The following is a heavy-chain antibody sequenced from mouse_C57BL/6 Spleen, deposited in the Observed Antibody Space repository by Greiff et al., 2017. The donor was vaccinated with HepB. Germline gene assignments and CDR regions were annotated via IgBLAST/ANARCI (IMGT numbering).Heavy chain of an antibody. CDR2: IYPGDGDT. D-gene: IGHD4-1*02. J-gene: IGHJ3*01. V-gene: IGHV1-82*01. CDR3: ARRGPNWEGFAY. CDR1: GYAFSSSW. Sequence: VQLQQSGPELVKPGASVKISCKASGYAFSSSWLNWVKQRPGKGLEWIGRIYPGDGDTNYNGKFKGKATLTAAKSSSTAYMQLSSLTSEDSAVYFCARRGPNWEGFAYWGQGTLVTVSA.